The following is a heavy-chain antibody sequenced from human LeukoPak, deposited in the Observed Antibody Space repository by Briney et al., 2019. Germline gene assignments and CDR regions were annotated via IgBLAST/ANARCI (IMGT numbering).Heavy chain of an antibody. D-gene: IGHD3-10*01. CDR1: GYSISSGYY. Sequence: SETLSLTCTVSGYSISSGYYWGWIRQPPGKGLEWIGSIYHSGSTYYNPSLKSRVSISVDTSKNHFSLRLSSVTAADTAVYYCGRHTELWFGELSGDYWGQGTLVTVAS. J-gene: IGHJ4*02. CDR3: GRHTELWFGELSGDY. V-gene: IGHV4-38-2*02. CDR2: IYHSGST.